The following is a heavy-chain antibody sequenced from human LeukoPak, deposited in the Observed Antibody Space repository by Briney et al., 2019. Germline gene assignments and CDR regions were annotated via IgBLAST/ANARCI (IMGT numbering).Heavy chain of an antibody. J-gene: IGHJ3*02. V-gene: IGHV4-4*07. CDR1: GGSISSYY. D-gene: IGHD3-10*01. CDR2: IYSSGST. Sequence: KTSETLSLTCTVSGGSISSYYWSWIRQPAGKGLEWIGRIYSSGSTNYNPSLKSRVTMSVDTSKNQFSLKLRSVTAADTAVYYCARPTSGSYSYAFDIWGQGTLVTVSS. CDR3: ARPTSGSYSYAFDI.